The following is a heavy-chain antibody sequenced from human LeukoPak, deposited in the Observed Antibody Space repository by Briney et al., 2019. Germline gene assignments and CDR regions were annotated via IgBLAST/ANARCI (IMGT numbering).Heavy chain of an antibody. D-gene: IGHD3-9*01. Sequence: PSETLSLTCTVSGGSISSYYWSWIRQPPGKGLEWIGYIYYSGSTSYNPSLKSRVTISVDTSKNQFSLKLSSVTAADTAVYYCARARLRYFDWLFLNWGQGTLVTVSS. V-gene: IGHV4-59*12. CDR2: IYYSGST. J-gene: IGHJ4*02. CDR1: GGSISSYY. CDR3: ARARLRYFDWLFLN.